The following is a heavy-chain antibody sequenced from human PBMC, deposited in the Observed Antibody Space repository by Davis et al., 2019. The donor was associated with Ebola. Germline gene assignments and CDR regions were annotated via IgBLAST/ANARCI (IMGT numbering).Heavy chain of an antibody. CDR3: ARRWYYYDSSGYYYAFFDY. CDR2: IYPGDSDT. D-gene: IGHD3-22*01. J-gene: IGHJ4*02. CDR1: GYSFTSYW. V-gene: IGHV5-51*01. Sequence: KVSCKGSGYSFTSYWISWVRQMPGKGLEWMGIIYPGDSDTRYSPSFQGQVTISADKSISTAYLQWSSLKASDTAMYYCARRWYYYDSSGYYYAFFDYWGQGTLVTVSS.